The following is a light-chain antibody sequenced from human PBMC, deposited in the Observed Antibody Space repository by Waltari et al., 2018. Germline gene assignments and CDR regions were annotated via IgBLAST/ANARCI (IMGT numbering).Light chain of an antibody. V-gene: IGKV1-5*01. CDR1: QSISGW. J-gene: IGKJ1*01. CDR3: QQYSATPPT. Sequence: DIQMTQTPSTLSASVGDRVTITCRASQSISGWLAWYQQKPGKAPKLLIFDASKVESGVPSRFSGSGFGTEFALTISGLQAEDVAVYYCQQYSATPPTFGQGTKVEIK. CDR2: DAS.